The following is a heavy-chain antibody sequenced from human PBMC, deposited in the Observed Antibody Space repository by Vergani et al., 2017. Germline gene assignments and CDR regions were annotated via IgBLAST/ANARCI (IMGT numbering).Heavy chain of an antibody. D-gene: IGHD6-19*01. CDR1: GFTFSSYA. Sequence: VQLVESGGGLVQPGGSLRLSCSASGFTFSSYAMHWVRQAPGKGLEYVSAISSNGGSTYYADSVKGRFTISRDNAKNTLYLQMNSLRAEDTAVYYCARRIAVAGLDLWGRGTLVTVSS. J-gene: IGHJ2*01. CDR2: ISSNGGST. V-gene: IGHV3-64*04. CDR3: ARRIAVAGLDL.